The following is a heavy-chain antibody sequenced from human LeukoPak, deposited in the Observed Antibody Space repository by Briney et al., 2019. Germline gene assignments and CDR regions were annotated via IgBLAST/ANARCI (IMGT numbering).Heavy chain of an antibody. CDR3: ARDHSSPGYYYMDV. Sequence: PSETLSLTCTVSGGSIGSYYWSWIRQPPGKGLEWIGYIYYSGSTNYNPSLKSRVTISVDTSKNQFSLKLSSVTAADTAVYYCARDHSSPGYYYMDVWGKGTTVTVSS. CDR1: GGSIGSYY. CDR2: IYYSGST. V-gene: IGHV4-59*01. D-gene: IGHD6-13*01. J-gene: IGHJ6*03.